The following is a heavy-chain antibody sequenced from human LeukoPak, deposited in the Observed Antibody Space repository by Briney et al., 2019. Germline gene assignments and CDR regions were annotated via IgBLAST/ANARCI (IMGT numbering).Heavy chain of an antibody. D-gene: IGHD2-2*01. CDR3: ARDTHSNSGWDAFGV. J-gene: IGHJ3*01. V-gene: IGHV3-33*01. CDR2: IWFDGSNK. CDR1: GFTFSSYG. Sequence: GRSLRLSCAASGFTFSSYGMHWVRQAPGKGPEWVATIWFDGSNKDYGDSLKGRLTISRDDSKNTLYLQMNSLRAEDTAVYYCARDTHSNSGWDAFGVWGQGTVVTVSS.